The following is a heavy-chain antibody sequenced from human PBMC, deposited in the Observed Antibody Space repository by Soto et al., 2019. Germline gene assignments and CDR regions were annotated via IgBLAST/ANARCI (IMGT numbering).Heavy chain of an antibody. J-gene: IGHJ5*02. Sequence: QVQLVQSGAEVKKPGSSVKVSCKASGGTFSSYAISWVRQAPGQGLEWMGGIIPIFGTADYAQKFQGRVTFTSDESTSTAEMELSSLRSEDTAVYYCARCFHMGSAPCDPWGQGTLVTVSS. CDR1: GGTFSSYA. D-gene: IGHD6-25*01. CDR3: ARCFHMGSAPCDP. V-gene: IGHV1-69*01. CDR2: IIPIFGTA.